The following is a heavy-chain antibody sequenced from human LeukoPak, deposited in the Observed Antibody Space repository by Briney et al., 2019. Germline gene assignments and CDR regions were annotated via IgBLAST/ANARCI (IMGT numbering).Heavy chain of an antibody. J-gene: IGHJ4*02. CDR3: ARLPGYSSSWFDY. Sequence: SETLSLTCTVSGGSISSYYWSWIRQPPGKGLEWIGYIYYSGSTNYNPSLKSRVTMSVDTSKNQFSLKLSSVTAADTAVYYCARLPGYSSSWFDYWGQGTLVTVSS. CDR1: GGSISSYY. CDR2: IYYSGST. D-gene: IGHD6-13*01. V-gene: IGHV4-59*12.